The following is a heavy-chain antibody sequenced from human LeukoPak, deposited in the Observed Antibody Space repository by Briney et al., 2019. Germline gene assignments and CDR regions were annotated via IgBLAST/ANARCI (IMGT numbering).Heavy chain of an antibody. D-gene: IGHD6-19*01. J-gene: IGHJ4*02. Sequence: SETLSLTCAVSGGSISSGGYSWGWVRQPRGRGREWIAYIYHSGSTYYNPSLKSRVTISVDRSKNQFSLKLSSVTAADTAVYYCARELRYSSGWYFDYWGQGTLVTVSS. CDR2: IYHSGST. CDR1: GGSISSGGYS. V-gene: IGHV4-30-2*01. CDR3: ARELRYSSGWYFDY.